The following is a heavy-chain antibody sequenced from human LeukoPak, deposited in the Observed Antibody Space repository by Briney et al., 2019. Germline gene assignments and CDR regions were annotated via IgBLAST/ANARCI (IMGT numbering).Heavy chain of an antibody. V-gene: IGHV3-23*01. CDR2: ISGSGGST. D-gene: IGHD3-22*01. J-gene: IGHJ4*02. CDR3: ARHQDYYDSSGYTH. CDR1: GFTFSSYA. Sequence: GGSLRLSCAASGFTFSSYAMSWVRQAPGKGLEWVSAISGSGGSTYYTDSVKGRFTISRDNSKNTLYLQMNSLRAEDTAVYYCARHQDYYDSSGYTHWGQGTLVTVSS.